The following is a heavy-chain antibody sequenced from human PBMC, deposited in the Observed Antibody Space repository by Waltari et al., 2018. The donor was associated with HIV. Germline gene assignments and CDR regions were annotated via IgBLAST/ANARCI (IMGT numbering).Heavy chain of an antibody. CDR3: ARGSYYPYGMDV. Sequence: EVQLVESGGGLVQPGGSLRLSCAASGFTFSDHYMAWVRQAPGKGLEWVGRTRNKANSYTTEYAASVKGRFTISRDDSKNSLYLQMNSLKTEDTAVYYCARGSYYPYGMDVWGQGTTVTVSS. J-gene: IGHJ6*02. D-gene: IGHD3-10*01. CDR2: TRNKANSYTT. V-gene: IGHV3-72*01. CDR1: GFTFSDHY.